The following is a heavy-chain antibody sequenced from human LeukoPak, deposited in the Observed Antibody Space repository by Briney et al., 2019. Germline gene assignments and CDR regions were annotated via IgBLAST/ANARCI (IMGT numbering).Heavy chain of an antibody. Sequence: PGGSLRLSCAASGFTFSSYEMNWVRQAPGKGLEWVSYISSSGSTIYYADSVKGRFTISRDNSKNTLYLQMNSLRAEDTAVYYCATKPYYYDSSGYSDYWGQGTLVTVSS. CDR1: GFTFSSYE. CDR2: ISSSGSTI. CDR3: ATKPYYYDSSGYSDY. V-gene: IGHV3-48*03. J-gene: IGHJ4*02. D-gene: IGHD3-22*01.